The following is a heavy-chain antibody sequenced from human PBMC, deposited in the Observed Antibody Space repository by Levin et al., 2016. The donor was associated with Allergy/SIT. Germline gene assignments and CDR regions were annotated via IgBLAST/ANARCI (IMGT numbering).Heavy chain of an antibody. CDR3: ARRLGGADNWFDP. CDR2: ISAYNGNT. D-gene: IGHD3-16*01. Sequence: WVRQAPGQGLEWMGWISAYNGNTNYAQKLQGRVTMTTDTSTSTAYMELRSLRSDDTAVYYCARRLGGADNWFDPWGQGTLVTVSS. V-gene: IGHV1-18*01. J-gene: IGHJ5*02.